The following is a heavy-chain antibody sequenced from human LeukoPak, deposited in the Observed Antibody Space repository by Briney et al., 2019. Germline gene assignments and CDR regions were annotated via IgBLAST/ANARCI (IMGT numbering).Heavy chain of an antibody. V-gene: IGHV3-30*04. CDR1: GFTFSSYA. Sequence: GRSLRLSCAASGFTFSSYALDWVRQAPGKGLEWVAVISKNGNSQNYANSVKGRFTISRDNSKNTLYLQINSLRPENTAVCYCAGESFDIWGQGKTVTVSS. CDR3: AGESFDI. CDR2: ISKNGNSQ. J-gene: IGHJ3*02.